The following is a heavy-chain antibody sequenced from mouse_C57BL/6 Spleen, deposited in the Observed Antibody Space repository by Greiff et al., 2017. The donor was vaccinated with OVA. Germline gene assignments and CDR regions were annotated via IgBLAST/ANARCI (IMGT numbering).Heavy chain of an antibody. CDR3: ARYSDYPYYFDY. V-gene: IGHV1-55*01. D-gene: IGHD2-4*01. CDR2: IYPGSGST. Sequence: QVQLQQPGAELVKPGASVKMSCKASGYTFTSYWITWVKLRPGQGLEWIGDIYPGSGSTNYNEKFKSKATLTVDTSSSTAYMQLSSLTSEDSAVYYCARYSDYPYYFDYWGQGTTLTVSS. CDR1: GYTFTSYW. J-gene: IGHJ2*01.